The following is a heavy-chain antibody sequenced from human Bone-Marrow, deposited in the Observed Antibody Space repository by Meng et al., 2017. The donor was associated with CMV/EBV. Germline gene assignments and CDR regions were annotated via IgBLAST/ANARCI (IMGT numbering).Heavy chain of an antibody. CDR2: IYYSGST. CDR1: GGSISSSSYY. J-gene: IGHJ5*02. Sequence: GSLRLSCTVSGGSISSSSYYWGWIRQPPGKGLEWIGSIYYSGSTYYNPSLKSRVTISVDTSKNQFSLKLSSVTADDTAVYYCARDQRARRERGVVVVPAAKIWFDPWGQGTLVTVSS. D-gene: IGHD2-2*01. V-gene: IGHV4-39*01. CDR3: ARDQRARRERGVVVVPAAKIWFDP.